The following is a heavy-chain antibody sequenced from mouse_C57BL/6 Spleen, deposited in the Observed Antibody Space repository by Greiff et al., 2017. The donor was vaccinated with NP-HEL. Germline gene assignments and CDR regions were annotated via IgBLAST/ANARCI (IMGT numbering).Heavy chain of an antibody. CDR1: GYTFTSYW. D-gene: IGHD3-2*02. J-gene: IGHJ2*01. V-gene: IGHV1-69*01. CDR3: ARTDSSGFSYFDY. Sequence: QVQLQQPGAELVMPGASVKLSCKASGYTFTSYWMHWVKQRPGQGLEWIGEIDPSDSYTNYNQKFKGKSTLTVDKSSSTAYMQLSSLTSEDSAVYYCARTDSSGFSYFDYWGQGTTLTVSS. CDR2: IDPSDSYT.